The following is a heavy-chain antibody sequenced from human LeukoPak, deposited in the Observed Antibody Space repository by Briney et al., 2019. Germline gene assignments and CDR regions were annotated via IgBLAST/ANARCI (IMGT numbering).Heavy chain of an antibody. V-gene: IGHV4-39*07. CDR1: GGSITSSSYY. D-gene: IGHD3-22*01. CDR2: VYYSGNT. Sequence: SETLSLTCTVSGGSITSSSYYWGWIRQPPGKGLEWIGSVYYSGNTYYNSSLKSRVTISVDMSKNQFSLKLSSVTAADTAVYYCASLPTVYSRGYLALWGQGTLVTVSS. CDR3: ASLPTVYSRGYLAL. J-gene: IGHJ4*02.